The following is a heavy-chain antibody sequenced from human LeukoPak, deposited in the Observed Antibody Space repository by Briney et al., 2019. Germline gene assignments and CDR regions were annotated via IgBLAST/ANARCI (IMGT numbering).Heavy chain of an antibody. CDR1: GGSISSGDYY. V-gene: IGHV4-30-4*01. Sequence: SETLSLTCTVSGGSISSGDYYWSWIRQPPGKGLEWIGYIYYSGSTYYNPSLKSRVTISVDTSKNQFSLKLTSVTAADTAVYYCARAAAAAAGTGYYWGQGTLVTVSS. J-gene: IGHJ4*02. CDR2: IYYSGST. D-gene: IGHD6-13*01. CDR3: ARAAAAAAGTGYY.